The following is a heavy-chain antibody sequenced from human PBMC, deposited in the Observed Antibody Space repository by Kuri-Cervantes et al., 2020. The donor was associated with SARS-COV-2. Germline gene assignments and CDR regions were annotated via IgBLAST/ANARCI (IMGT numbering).Heavy chain of an antibody. CDR1: GYTFTDYG. J-gene: IGHJ4*02. CDR2: INPNTGGT. CDR3: ARGEGVRGLMVMFRWRGAGSLDF. D-gene: IGHD3-10*01. V-gene: IGHV1-2*04. Sequence: ASVKVSCKASGYTFTDYGIHWVRQAPGEGLEWMGWINPNTGGTNYAQKFQGWVTMTRDTSLSTVYMDLSKMTSGDTAIYYCARGEGVRGLMVMFRWRGAGSLDFWGQGTMVTGSS.